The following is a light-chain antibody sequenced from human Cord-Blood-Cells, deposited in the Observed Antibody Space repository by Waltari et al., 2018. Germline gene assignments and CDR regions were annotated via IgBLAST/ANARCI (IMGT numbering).Light chain of an antibody. CDR2: RNN. CDR1: SSNIGSNY. Sequence: QSVLTQPPSASGTPGQRVTISCSGSSSNIGSNYVYWYQQLPGTAPKLLIYRNNQRPSGVPDRFSGYKSGTSASLAIIGLRSEDEADYYCAAWDDSLSGWVFGGGTKLAVL. J-gene: IGLJ3*02. CDR3: AAWDDSLSGWV. V-gene: IGLV1-47*01.